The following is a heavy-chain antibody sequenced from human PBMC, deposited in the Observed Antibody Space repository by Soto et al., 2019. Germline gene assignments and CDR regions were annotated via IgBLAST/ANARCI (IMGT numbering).Heavy chain of an antibody. V-gene: IGHV1-18*01. Sequence: QVQLVQSGAEVKKPGASVKVSCKASGYTFTSYGITWVRQAPGQGLEWMGWISAYNGNTNYAQKLQGRVTMTPDTSTSAAYMEVRGLRSDDTGVYYCAREPGTRSDFWGQGTLVTVSS. CDR1: GYTFTSYG. J-gene: IGHJ4*02. D-gene: IGHD3-10*01. CDR3: AREPGTRSDF. CDR2: ISAYNGNT.